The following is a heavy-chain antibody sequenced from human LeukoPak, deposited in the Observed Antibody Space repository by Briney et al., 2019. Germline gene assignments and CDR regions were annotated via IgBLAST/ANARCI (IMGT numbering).Heavy chain of an antibody. J-gene: IGHJ4*02. CDR2: ISYDGSNK. Sequence: PGGSLRLSCAASGFTFSSYAMHWVRQAPGKGLEWVAVISYDGSNKYYADSVKGRFTISRDNSKNTLYLQMNSLRAEDTAVYYCARDIGYDSSGYYLGGDYWGQGTLVTVSS. CDR1: GFTFSSYA. V-gene: IGHV3-30*14. CDR3: ARDIGYDSSGYYLGGDY. D-gene: IGHD3-22*01.